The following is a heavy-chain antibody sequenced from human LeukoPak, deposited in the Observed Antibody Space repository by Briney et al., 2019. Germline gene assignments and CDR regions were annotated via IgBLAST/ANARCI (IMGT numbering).Heavy chain of an antibody. D-gene: IGHD3-22*01. CDR2: INHSGST. CDR3: ARDTYYYDSSGYL. CDR1: GGSFSVYY. Sequence: SETLSLTCAVCGGSFSVYYWSWIRQPPGKGLEWIGEINHSGSTNYNPSLKSRVTISVDTSKNQFSLKLSSVTAADTAVYYCARDTYYYDSSGYLWGQGTLVTVSS. V-gene: IGHV4-34*01. J-gene: IGHJ5*02.